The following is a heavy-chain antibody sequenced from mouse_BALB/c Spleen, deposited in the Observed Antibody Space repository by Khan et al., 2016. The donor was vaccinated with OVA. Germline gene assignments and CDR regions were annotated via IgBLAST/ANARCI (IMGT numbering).Heavy chain of an antibody. D-gene: IGHD1-1*02. CDR3: ARNRNGYFDY. Sequence: QVQLKQSGPGLVQPSQSLSITCTVSGFSLTSYGIHWVRQSPGKGLEWLGVIWSGGITDYNATFISRRSISKDISKTQVFFKMNRLQANDTAIYYCARNRNGYFDYWGQGTTLTVSS. V-gene: IGHV2-2*02. J-gene: IGHJ2*01. CDR2: IWSGGIT. CDR1: GFSLTSYG.